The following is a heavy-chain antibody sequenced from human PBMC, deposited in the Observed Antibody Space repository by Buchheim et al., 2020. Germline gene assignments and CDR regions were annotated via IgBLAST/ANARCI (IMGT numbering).Heavy chain of an antibody. J-gene: IGHJ6*02. V-gene: IGHV3-74*01. CDR1: GFTFSSYW. D-gene: IGHD3-3*01. CDR3: ARDNPFEYYDFWSGYRDYYYGMDV. CDR2: INSDGSST. Sequence: EVQLVESGGGLVQPGGSLRLSCAASGFTFSSYWMHWVRQAPGKGLVWVSRINSDGSSTSYADSVKGRFTISRDNAKNTLYLQMNRLRAEDTAVYYCARDNPFEYYDFWSGYRDYYYGMDVWGQGTT.